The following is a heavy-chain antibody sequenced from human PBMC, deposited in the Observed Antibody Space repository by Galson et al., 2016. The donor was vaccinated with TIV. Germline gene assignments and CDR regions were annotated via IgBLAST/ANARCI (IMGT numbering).Heavy chain of an antibody. CDR1: GFTFSDYG. CDR3: AKDPRLYGDYFLHYFDY. Sequence: SLRLSCAASGFTFSDYGMHWVRQAPGKGLEWVAVISYDGSDQYYAGSVKGRFTISRDNSKNTLYLQMNSLRSDDTAMYYCAKDPRLYGDYFLHYFDYWGQGTLVPSPQ. J-gene: IGHJ4*02. D-gene: IGHD4-17*01. V-gene: IGHV3-30*18. CDR2: ISYDGSDQ.